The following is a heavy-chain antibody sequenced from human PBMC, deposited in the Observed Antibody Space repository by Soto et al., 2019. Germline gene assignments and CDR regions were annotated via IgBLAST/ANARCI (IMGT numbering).Heavy chain of an antibody. CDR3: AREVSEPRRNWFDP. J-gene: IGHJ5*02. V-gene: IGHV1-18*04. Sequence: XSVKVSCKASGYSFTGYGISWVRQAPGQGLEWMGWISAYNGNTNYAQKLQGRVTMTTDTSTSTAYMELRSLRSDDTAVYYCAREVSEPRRNWFDPWGQGTLVTVSS. CDR1: GYSFTGYG. CDR2: ISAYNGNT.